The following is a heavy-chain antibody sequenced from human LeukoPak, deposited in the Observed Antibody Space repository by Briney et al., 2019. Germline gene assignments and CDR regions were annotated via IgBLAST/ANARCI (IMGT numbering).Heavy chain of an antibody. CDR1: GFTFSSYG. CDR3: AKDPRWLRLGYFDY. J-gene: IGHJ4*02. CDR2: ISYDGSNK. Sequence: GRSLRLSCAASGFTFSSYGMHWVRQAPGKGLEWVAVISYDGSNKYYADSVKGRFTISRDNSKNTLYLQMNSLRAEDTAVYYCAKDPRWLRLGYFDYWGQGTLVTVSS. V-gene: IGHV3-30*18. D-gene: IGHD5-12*01.